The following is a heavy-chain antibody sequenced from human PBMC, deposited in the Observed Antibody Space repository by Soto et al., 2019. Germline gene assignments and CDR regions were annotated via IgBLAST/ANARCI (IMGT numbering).Heavy chain of an antibody. V-gene: IGHV3-66*01. Sequence: GGSLRLSCAASGFTVSSNYMSWVRQAPGKRLEWVSVIYSGGSTYYADSVKGRFTISRDNSKNSLFLQMNNLRAGDTAVYYCAREATAYGGYDYCDYWGPGILVTVSS. CDR3: AREATAYGGYDYCDY. D-gene: IGHD5-12*01. CDR2: IYSGGST. J-gene: IGHJ4*02. CDR1: GFTVSSNY.